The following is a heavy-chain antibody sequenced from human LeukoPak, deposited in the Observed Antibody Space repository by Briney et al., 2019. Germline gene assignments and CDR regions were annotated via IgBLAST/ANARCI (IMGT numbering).Heavy chain of an antibody. CDR2: INTDGSST. D-gene: IGHD2-21*02. CDR3: TRELPREVTLDY. CDR1: GFTFISYG. Sequence: PGGSLRLSWAASGFTFISYGMQWVRQAPGQGLVWVSRINTDGSSTSYADSVKGRFTVSRDNAKNTVYLQVNSLRAEDTAVYFCTRELPREVTLDYWGQGTLVTVSS. V-gene: IGHV3-74*01. J-gene: IGHJ4*01.